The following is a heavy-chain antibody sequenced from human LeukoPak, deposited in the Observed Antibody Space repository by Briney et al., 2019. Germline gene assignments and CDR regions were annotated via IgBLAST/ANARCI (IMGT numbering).Heavy chain of an antibody. V-gene: IGHV4-39*07. CDR2: IYYSGST. J-gene: IGHJ4*02. CDR1: GGSISSSSYY. Sequence: SSETLSLTCTVSGGSISSSSYYWGWIRQPPGKGLEWIGSIYYSGSTYYNPSLKSRVTISVDTSKNQFSLKLSSVTAADTAVYYCARVRGIRSGWGPPSGAPLYFDYWGQGTLVTVSS. D-gene: IGHD6-19*01. CDR3: ARVRGIRSGWGPPSGAPLYFDY.